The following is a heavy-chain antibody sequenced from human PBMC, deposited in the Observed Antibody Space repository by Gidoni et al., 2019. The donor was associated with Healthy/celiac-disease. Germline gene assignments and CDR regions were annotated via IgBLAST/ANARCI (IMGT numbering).Heavy chain of an antibody. CDR3: ARARITMIVALERFDY. CDR2: IYYSGRT. V-gene: IGHV4-39*01. CDR1: GGSSSSSSYY. J-gene: IGHJ4*02. D-gene: IGHD3-22*01. Sequence: QLQLQASGPGLVKPSETLSLTCTVSGGSSSSSSYYWGWIRQPPGKGLEWIGSIYYSGRTYYNPSLKSRVTISVDTSKNQFSLKLSSVTAADTAVYYCARARITMIVALERFDYGGQGTLVTVSS.